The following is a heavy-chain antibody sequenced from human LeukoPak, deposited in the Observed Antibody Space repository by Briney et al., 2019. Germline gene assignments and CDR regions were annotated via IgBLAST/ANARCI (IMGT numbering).Heavy chain of an antibody. Sequence: WGSLRLSCAASGFTFSNYWLTWVRQAPGQGLAWVANIKQDGSEKHYVDSVKGRFTIPRDNAKNSLYLQMNSLRAEDTAVYYCARDRQIAYWGQGTLVTVSS. CDR1: GFTFSNYW. CDR2: IKQDGSEK. J-gene: IGHJ4*02. CDR3: ARDRQIAY. V-gene: IGHV3-7*01.